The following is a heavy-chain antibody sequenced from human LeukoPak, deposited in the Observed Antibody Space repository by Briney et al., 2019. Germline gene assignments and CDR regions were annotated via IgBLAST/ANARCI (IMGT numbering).Heavy chain of an antibody. CDR2: INPNSGGT. D-gene: IGHD2-15*01. J-gene: IGHJ6*02. V-gene: IGHV1-2*02. CDR1: GYTFTGYY. CDR3: ARRPPGRGYCSGGSCRHNYYYGMDV. Sequence: GASVKVSCKASGYTFTGYYMHWVRQAPGQGLEWMGWINPNSGGTNYAQKFQGRVTMTRDTSISTAYMELSRLRSDDTAVYYCARRPPGRGYCSGGSCRHNYYYGMDVWGQGTTVTVSS.